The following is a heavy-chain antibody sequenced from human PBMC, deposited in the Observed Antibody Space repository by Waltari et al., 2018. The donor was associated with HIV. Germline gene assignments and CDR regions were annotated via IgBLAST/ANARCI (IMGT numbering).Heavy chain of an antibody. CDR3: ARGSPSHYYDRSGYYD. D-gene: IGHD3-22*01. CDR2: IYYRAGT. J-gene: IGHJ4*02. Sequence: QLQLQESGPGLVKPSETLSLTCTVSGGSISSCSYYWGWIRQPPGKGTEWIGSIYYRAGTYFNPSLTSRVTISVDTSKNQFSLKLSSVTSADTAVYYCARGSPSHYYDRSGYYDWGQGTLVTVSS. V-gene: IGHV4-39*07. CDR1: GGSISSCSYY.